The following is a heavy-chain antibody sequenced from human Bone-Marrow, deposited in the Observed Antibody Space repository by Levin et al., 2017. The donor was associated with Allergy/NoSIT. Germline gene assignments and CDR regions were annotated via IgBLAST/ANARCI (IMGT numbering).Heavy chain of an antibody. J-gene: IGHJ4*02. CDR2: ISAGGGST. CDR3: AKDNEATIRYFDS. V-gene: IGHV3-23*01. CDR1: GFTFTNYA. D-gene: IGHD5-24*01. Sequence: HAGGSLRLSCAASGFTFTNYAMNWVRQAPGKGLEWVSGISAGGGSTYYADSVKGRFTISRDNSKNTLYVQMNALRAEDTAVYYCAKDNEATIRYFDSWGQGTPVTVSS.